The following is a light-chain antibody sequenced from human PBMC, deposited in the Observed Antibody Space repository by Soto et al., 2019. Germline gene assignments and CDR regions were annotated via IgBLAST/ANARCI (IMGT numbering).Light chain of an antibody. CDR1: KSDIGVYDF. Sequence: QSALTQPPSASGSPGQSVTISCTGTKSDIGVYDFVSWYQQHPGKAPRLIIYEVVQRPSGVPDRFSGSKSGNTASLTVSGLQAADEADYYCQSFDNSLSGSVFGGGTKLTVL. CDR2: EVV. CDR3: QSFDNSLSGSV. J-gene: IGLJ2*01. V-gene: IGLV2-8*01.